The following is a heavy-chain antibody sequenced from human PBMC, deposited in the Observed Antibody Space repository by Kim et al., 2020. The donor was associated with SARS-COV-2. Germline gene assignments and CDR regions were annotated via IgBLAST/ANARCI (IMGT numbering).Heavy chain of an antibody. V-gene: IGHV1-2*02. CDR3: ARGGYCSGGSLWDYYYGMDV. Sequence: ASVKVSCKASGYTFTGYYMHWVRQAPGQGLEWMGWINPNSGGTNYAQKFQGRVTMTRDTSISTAYMELSRLRSDDTAVYYCARGGYCSGGSLWDYYYGMDVWGQGTTVTVSS. CDR2: INPNSGGT. CDR1: GYTFTGYY. J-gene: IGHJ6*02. D-gene: IGHD2-15*01.